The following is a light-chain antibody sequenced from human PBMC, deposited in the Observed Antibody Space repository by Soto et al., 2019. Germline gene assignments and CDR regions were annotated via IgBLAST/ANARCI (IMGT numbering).Light chain of an antibody. CDR2: GAS. V-gene: IGKV3-20*01. CDR3: QQYGSSPRT. J-gene: IGKJ1*01. Sequence: EIVLTQSPGTLSLSPGERATLSCRASQSVSSSYLAWYQQKHGQAPRLLIYGASSRATGIPDRFSGSGSGARFTLTISRLEPEDLAVYYCQQYGSSPRTFGQGTKVEIK. CDR1: QSVSSSY.